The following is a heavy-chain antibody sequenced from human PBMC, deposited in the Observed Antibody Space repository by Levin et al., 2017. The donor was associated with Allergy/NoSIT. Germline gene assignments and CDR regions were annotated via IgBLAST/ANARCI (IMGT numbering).Heavy chain of an antibody. Sequence: PGASVKVSCAASGFTFSNAWMSWVRQAPGKGLEWVGRIKSKTDGGTTDYAAPVKGRFSISRDDSKNTLYLQMNSLKTEDTAVYYCATKMDPWGQGTLVTVSS. CDR1: GFTFSNAW. V-gene: IGHV3-15*01. CDR2: IKSKTDGGTT. D-gene: IGHD5-24*01. J-gene: IGHJ5*02. CDR3: ATKMDP.